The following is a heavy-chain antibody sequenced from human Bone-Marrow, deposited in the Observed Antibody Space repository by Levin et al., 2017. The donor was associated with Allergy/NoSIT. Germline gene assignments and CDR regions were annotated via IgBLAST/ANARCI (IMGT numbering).Heavy chain of an antibody. D-gene: IGHD2-2*02. Sequence: GESLKISCKGSGYSFSNYWITWVRQMPGKGLEWMGRIDPTDSYPDYSPSFQGHVTISADKSISTAYLQWSSLQASDTAIYYCAILPVAIAATFSDYWGQGTLVSVSS. CDR1: GYSFSNYW. CDR2: IDPTDSYP. CDR3: AILPVAIAATFSDY. V-gene: IGHV5-10-1*01. J-gene: IGHJ4*02.